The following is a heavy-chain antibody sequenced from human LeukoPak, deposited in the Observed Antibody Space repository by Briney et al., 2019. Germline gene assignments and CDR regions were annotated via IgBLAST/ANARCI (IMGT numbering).Heavy chain of an antibody. D-gene: IGHD3-22*01. J-gene: IGHJ6*03. V-gene: IGHV3-33*06. CDR2: IWYDGSNK. CDR1: GFTFSSYG. Sequence: PGRSLRLSCAASGFTFSSYGMHWVRQAPGKGLEWVAVIWYDGSNKYYADSVKGRFTISRDNSKNTLYLQMNSLRAEDTAVYYCAKEGRMIVVGCYYYMDVWGKGTTVTVSS. CDR3: AKEGRMIVVGCYYYMDV.